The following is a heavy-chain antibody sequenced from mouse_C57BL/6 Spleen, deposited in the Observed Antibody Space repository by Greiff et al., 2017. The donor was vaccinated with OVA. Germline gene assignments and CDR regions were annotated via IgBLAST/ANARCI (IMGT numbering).Heavy chain of an antibody. V-gene: IGHV1-52*01. CDR2: IDPSDSET. J-gene: IGHJ1*03. CDR3: ARRGITPLYFDV. CDR1: GYTFTSYW. D-gene: IGHD2-4*01. Sequence: QVQLQQPGAELVRPGSSVKLSCKASGYTFTSYWMHWVKQRPIQGLEWIGNIDPSDSETHYNQKFKDKATLTVDKSSSTAYMQLSSLASEDSAVYYCARRGITPLYFDVWGTGTTVTVSS.